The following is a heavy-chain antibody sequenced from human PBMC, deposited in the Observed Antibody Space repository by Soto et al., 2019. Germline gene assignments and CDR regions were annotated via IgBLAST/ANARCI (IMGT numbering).Heavy chain of an antibody. D-gene: IGHD3-10*01. CDR3: AHKGSGSRAIDY. CDR2: IYWDDSK. CDR1: GFSLSTSGVG. Sequence: KESGPTLVNPTQTLTLTCTFSGFSLSTSGVGVGWIRQPPGKALEWLAVIYWDDSKTYSPSLKSRLTITKDTSRDQVVLTMTNMDPVDTATYYCAHKGSGSRAIDYWGQGALVTVSS. V-gene: IGHV2-5*02. J-gene: IGHJ4*02.